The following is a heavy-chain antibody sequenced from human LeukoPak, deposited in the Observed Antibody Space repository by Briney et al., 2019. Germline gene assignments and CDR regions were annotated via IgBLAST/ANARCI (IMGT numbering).Heavy chain of an antibody. V-gene: IGHV4-4*09. CDR3: ARGQSMVTPFDY. CDR2: IYASGHT. D-gene: IGHD4-23*01. CDR1: GDAISSYY. J-gene: IGHJ4*02. Sequence: SETLSLTCTVSGDAISSYYWSWIRQPPGKGLEWIGYIYASGHTDYNPSLKSRVTMSVDTSKNQFSRKLISVTAADTAVYYCARGQSMVTPFDYWGQGTLVTVSS.